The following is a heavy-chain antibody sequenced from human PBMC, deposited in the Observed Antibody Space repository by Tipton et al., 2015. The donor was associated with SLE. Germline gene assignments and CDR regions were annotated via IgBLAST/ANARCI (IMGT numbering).Heavy chain of an antibody. D-gene: IGHD2-15*01. CDR3: VSGTRGGAFDI. J-gene: IGHJ3*02. V-gene: IGHV4-59*11. CDR2: IYYSGST. Sequence: TLSLTCAVSGGSISRHYWNWIRQPPGKGLEWLGHIYYSGSTNYSPSLNSRVTISVDTSQNQFSLKLSSVTAADTAVYYCVSGTRGGAFDIWGQGTMVTVSS. CDR1: GGSISRHY.